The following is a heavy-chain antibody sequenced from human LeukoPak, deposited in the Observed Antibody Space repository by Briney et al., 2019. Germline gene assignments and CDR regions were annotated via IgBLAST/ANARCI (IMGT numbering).Heavy chain of an antibody. D-gene: IGHD3-3*01. CDR1: GYTFTGYY. V-gene: IGHV1-2*06. CDR2: INPNSGGT. J-gene: IGHJ4*02. CDR3: ASRHYDFWSGFDY. Sequence: ASVKVSCKASGYTFTGYYMHWVRQAPGQGLEWMGRINPNSGGTNYAQKFQGRVTMTRDTSISTAYMELSRLRSEDTAVYYCASRHYDFWSGFDYWGQGTLVTVSS.